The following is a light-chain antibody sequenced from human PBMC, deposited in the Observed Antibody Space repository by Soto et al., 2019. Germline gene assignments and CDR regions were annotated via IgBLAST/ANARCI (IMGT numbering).Light chain of an antibody. J-gene: IGKJ5*01. CDR3: QQYGRSSWT. CDR2: GAS. V-gene: IGKV3-20*01. Sequence: EIVWTQSPGTLSLSPGERATLSCRSSQSVSSSYLAWYQQKSGQAPRLLIYGASNRATGIPDRFSGSGSGTDFTLTISRLEPEDFAVYYCQQYGRSSWTFGQGTRLEI. CDR1: QSVSSSY.